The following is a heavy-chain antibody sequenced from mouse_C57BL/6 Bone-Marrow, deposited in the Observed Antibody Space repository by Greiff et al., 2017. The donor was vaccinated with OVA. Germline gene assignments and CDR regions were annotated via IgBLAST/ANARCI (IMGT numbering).Heavy chain of an antibody. V-gene: IGHV7-1*01. CDR1: GFTFSDFY. D-gene: IGHD4-1*01. CDR3: ARDNWDWYFDV. Sequence: EVMLVESGGGLVQSGRSLRLSCATSGFTFSDFYMEWVRQAPGKGLEWIAASRNKANDYTTEYSASVKGRFIVSRDTSQSILYLQMNALRAEDTAIYYCARDNWDWYFDVWGTVTTVTVSS. J-gene: IGHJ1*03. CDR2: SRNKANDYTT.